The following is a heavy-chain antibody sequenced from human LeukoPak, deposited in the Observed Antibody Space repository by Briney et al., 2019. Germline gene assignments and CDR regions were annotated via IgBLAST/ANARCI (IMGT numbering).Heavy chain of an antibody. Sequence: GGSLRLSCAASGFTFDDYTMHWVRQAPGKGLEWVSLISWDGGSTYYADSVKGRFTISRDNSKNSLYLQMNSLRTEDTALYYCAKDMGGSYDSPIDYWGQGTLVTVSS. CDR1: GFTFDDYT. V-gene: IGHV3-43*01. CDR3: AKDMGGSYDSPIDY. J-gene: IGHJ4*02. D-gene: IGHD1-26*01. CDR2: ISWDGGST.